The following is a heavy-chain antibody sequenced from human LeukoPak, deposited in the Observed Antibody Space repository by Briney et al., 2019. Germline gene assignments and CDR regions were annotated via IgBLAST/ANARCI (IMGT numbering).Heavy chain of an antibody. CDR1: GFALSSHW. V-gene: IGHV3-7*03. Sequence: GGSLRLSCAASGFALSSHWMTWVRQVPGRGPEWVANVNRDGSETYYLDSVKGRLTISKDNAKNSLYLQMNSLRAEDTALYHCARNNGMDVWGQGTRSSSP. J-gene: IGHJ6*02. CDR3: ARNNGMDV. CDR2: VNRDGSET.